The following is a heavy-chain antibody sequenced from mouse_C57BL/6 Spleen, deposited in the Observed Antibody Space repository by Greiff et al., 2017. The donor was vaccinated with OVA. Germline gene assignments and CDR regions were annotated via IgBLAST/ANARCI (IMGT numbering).Heavy chain of an antibody. Sequence: QVQLKQSGAELVRPGASVKLSCKASGYTFTDYYINWVKQRPGQGLEWIARIYPGSGNTYYNEKFKGKATLTAEKSSSTAYMQLISLASDDSAVYFSARWERAMDYWGQGTSVTVSS. CDR1: GYTFTDYY. J-gene: IGHJ4*01. CDR2: IYPGSGNT. D-gene: IGHD4-1*01. CDR3: ARWERAMDY. V-gene: IGHV1-76*01.